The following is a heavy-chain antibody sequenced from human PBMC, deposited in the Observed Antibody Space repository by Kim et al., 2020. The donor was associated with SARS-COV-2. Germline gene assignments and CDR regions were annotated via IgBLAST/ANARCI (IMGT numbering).Heavy chain of an antibody. CDR2: ISYYGSNK. D-gene: IGHD6-19*01. V-gene: IGHV3-30*03. CDR3: ARDQKQWLDDYYYYGMDV. J-gene: IGHJ6*02. Sequence: GGSLRLSCAASGFTFSSYGMHWVRQAPGKGLEWVAAISYYGSNKYYLDSVKGRFTISRDNSKNTLYLQMNTLRNEDTAVYYCARDQKQWLDDYYYYGMDVWGRGTADPVS. CDR1: GFTFSSYG.